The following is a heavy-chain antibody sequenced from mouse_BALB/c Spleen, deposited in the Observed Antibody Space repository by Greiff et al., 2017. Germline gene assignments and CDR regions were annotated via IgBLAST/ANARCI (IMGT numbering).Heavy chain of an antibody. V-gene: IGHV5-12-1*01. J-gene: IGHJ2*01. Sequence: DVMLVESGGGLVKPGGSLKLSCAASGFAFSSYDMSWVRQTPEKRLEWVAYISSGGGSTYYPDTVKGRFTISRDNAKNTLYLQMSSLKSEDTAMYYCARTGKGYIDYWGQGTTLTVSS. CDR3: ARTGKGYIDY. CDR1: GFAFSSYD. D-gene: IGHD4-1*01. CDR2: ISSGGGST.